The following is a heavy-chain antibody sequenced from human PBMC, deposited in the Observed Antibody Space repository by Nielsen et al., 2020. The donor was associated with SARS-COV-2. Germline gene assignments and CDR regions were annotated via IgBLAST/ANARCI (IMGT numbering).Heavy chain of an antibody. CDR2: IKQDGSEK. D-gene: IGHD6-6*01. CDR3: ARGYSTSEYY. J-gene: IGHJ4*02. Sequence: GESLKISCAASGFTFANHWMTWVRQAPGKGLEWVANIKQDGSEKYFVDSVKGRFTISRDNSKNTLFLQMNSLRAEDTAVYYCARGYSTSEYYWGQGTLVTVSS. CDR1: GFTFANHW. V-gene: IGHV3-7*03.